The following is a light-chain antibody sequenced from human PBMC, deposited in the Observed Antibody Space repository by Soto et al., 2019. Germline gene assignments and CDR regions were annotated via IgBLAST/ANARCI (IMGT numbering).Light chain of an antibody. CDR2: GAS. J-gene: IGKJ1*01. CDR1: QSVISSH. Sequence: EIVLTQSPGTLSLSPGERATLSCRASQSVISSHLAWYQQKPGRAPRLLINGASGRATGIPDRFSGSGSGTDFTLTISRLEPEDFAVYYCQQYGSSPGTFGQGTKVEIK. CDR3: QQYGSSPGT. V-gene: IGKV3-20*01.